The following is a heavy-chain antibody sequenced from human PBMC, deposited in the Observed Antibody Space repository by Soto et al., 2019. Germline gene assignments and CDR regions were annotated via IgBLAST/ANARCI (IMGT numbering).Heavy chain of an antibody. Sequence: QSGPTLVNPTQTLTLTCSFSGFSLSSTGVGVGWIRQPPGKALEWVALIYWNDDKRYSTSLKSRLTISKDTSKSQVVLTMTNMDPVDTATYYCARMIYDSSGYSLNFDYWGQGTLVTVSS. D-gene: IGHD3-22*01. CDR1: GFSLSSTGVG. J-gene: IGHJ4*02. CDR2: IYWNDDK. V-gene: IGHV2-5*01. CDR3: ARMIYDSSGYSLNFDY.